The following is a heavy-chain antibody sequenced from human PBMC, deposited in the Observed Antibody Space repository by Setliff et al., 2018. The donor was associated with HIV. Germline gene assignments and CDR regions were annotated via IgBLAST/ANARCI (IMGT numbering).Heavy chain of an antibody. J-gene: IGHJ4*02. V-gene: IGHV6-1*01. CDR3: ARGSYGSVLL. CDR1: GDSVSSNNAA. Sequence: SQTLSLTCVISGDSVSSNNAAWNWIRQSPLRGLEWLGRTYFRSKWYLDYAVSVKSRIIINPATSKNQFSLHLNSVTPEDTAVYYCARGSYGSVLLWGQGTLVTVSS. CDR2: TYFRSKWYL. D-gene: IGHD6-19*01.